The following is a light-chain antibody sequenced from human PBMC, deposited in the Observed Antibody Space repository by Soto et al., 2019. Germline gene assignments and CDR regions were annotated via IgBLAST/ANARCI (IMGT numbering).Light chain of an antibody. J-gene: IGKJ1*01. Sequence: DIQITQSPSTLSASIGDRVTITCRASESIRTWLAWYQHKPGKAPQVLIYDASSLESGVPSRFSGSGSGTEFTLTISNLPPDDFATYFCQQYNNYPRTFGQGTKVEIK. CDR1: ESIRTW. CDR2: DAS. V-gene: IGKV1-5*01. CDR3: QQYNNYPRT.